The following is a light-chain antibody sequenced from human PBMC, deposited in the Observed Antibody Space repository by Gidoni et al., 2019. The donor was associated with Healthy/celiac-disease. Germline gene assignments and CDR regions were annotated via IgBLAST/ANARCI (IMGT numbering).Light chain of an antibody. V-gene: IGLV3-19*01. CDR3: NSRDSSGNHVV. CDR1: SLRSYY. Sequence: SSALTQDPAVSVALGQTVRITCQGDSLRSYYASWYQQKTGQAPVLVIYGKNNRPSGIPDRFSGSSSGNTAALTITGAQAEDEADYYCNSRDSSGNHVVFGGGTKLTVL. J-gene: IGLJ2*01. CDR2: GKN.